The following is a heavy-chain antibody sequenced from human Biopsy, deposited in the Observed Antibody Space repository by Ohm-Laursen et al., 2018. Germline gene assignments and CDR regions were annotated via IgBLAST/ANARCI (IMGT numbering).Heavy chain of an antibody. V-gene: IGHV3-21*06. Sequence: GSLRLSCAASGFIFSTYTMNWVRQAPGKGLEWVSSITRDSASIHYADSMKGRFTISRDNAKNSLYLEMSSLRAEDTALYYCARDASPWGSGGVFDAWGQGTMVTVSS. CDR3: ARDASPWGSGGVFDA. J-gene: IGHJ3*01. CDR2: ITRDSASI. D-gene: IGHD2-15*01. CDR1: GFIFSTYT.